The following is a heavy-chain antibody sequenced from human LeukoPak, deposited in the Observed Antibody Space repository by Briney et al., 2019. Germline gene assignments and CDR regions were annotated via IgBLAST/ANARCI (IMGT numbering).Heavy chain of an antibody. CDR2: IYTSGST. V-gene: IGHV4-61*02. Sequence: PSETLSLTCTVPGGSISSGSYYWSWIRQPAGKGLEWIGRIYTSGSTNYNPSLKSRVTISVDTSKNQFSLKLSSVTAADTAVYYCARATPFYYGSSGFLNQDYWGQGTLVTVSS. D-gene: IGHD3-22*01. J-gene: IGHJ4*02. CDR3: ARATPFYYGSSGFLNQDY. CDR1: GGSISSGSYY.